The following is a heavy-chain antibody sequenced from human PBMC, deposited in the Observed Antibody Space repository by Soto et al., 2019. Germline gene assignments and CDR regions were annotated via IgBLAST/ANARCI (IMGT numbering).Heavy chain of an antibody. CDR2: INHSGST. Sequence: SETLSLTCAVYGGSFSGYYWSWIRQPPGKGLEWIGEINHSGSTNYNPSLKSRVTISVDTSKNQFSLKLSSVTAADTAVYYCARDMHYDFWSGYYTPKARNWFDPWGQGTLVTVSS. CDR1: GGSFSGYY. V-gene: IGHV4-34*01. CDR3: ARDMHYDFWSGYYTPKARNWFDP. D-gene: IGHD3-3*01. J-gene: IGHJ5*02.